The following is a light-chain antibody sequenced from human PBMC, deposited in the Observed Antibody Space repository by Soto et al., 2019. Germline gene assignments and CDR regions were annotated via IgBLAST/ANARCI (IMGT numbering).Light chain of an antibody. Sequence: DLQMTQSPSSLSASVGDRVTITCRASQGISNYLAWYQQKPGKVPRLLIYAASTLRSGAPSRFSGSGSGTDFTLTISSLQPEDVATYYCQKYNAAPWTFGQGTKVDMK. CDR2: AAS. V-gene: IGKV1-27*01. CDR3: QKYNAAPWT. CDR1: QGISNY. J-gene: IGKJ1*01.